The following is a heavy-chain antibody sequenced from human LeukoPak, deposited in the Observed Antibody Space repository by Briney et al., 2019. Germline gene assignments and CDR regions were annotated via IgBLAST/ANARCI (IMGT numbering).Heavy chain of an antibody. V-gene: IGHV4-34*01. Sequence: PSETLSLTCTVYGGSFSGYYWSWIRQPPGKGLEWIGEINHSGGTNYNPSLKSRTTISVDTSKNQFSLKLSSVTAAETAVYYCARGNVAHYYGSASHNYWGQGTLVTVSS. CDR3: ARGNVAHYYGSASHNY. J-gene: IGHJ4*02. CDR1: GGSFSGYY. D-gene: IGHD3-10*01. CDR2: INHSGGT.